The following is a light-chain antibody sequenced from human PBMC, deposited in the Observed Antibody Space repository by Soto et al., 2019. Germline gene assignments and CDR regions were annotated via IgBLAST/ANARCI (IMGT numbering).Light chain of an antibody. CDR2: TAS. V-gene: IGKV3-15*01. CDR3: QQVHSFPLT. Sequence: EIVMTQSPATLSVSPGERVALSCRASENINRNLVWYQKRPGQAPRLVIYTASTRATGIPARFSGSGSGTDFTLTISSLQSEDFATYYCQQVHSFPLTFGGGTKVDIK. CDR1: ENINRN. J-gene: IGKJ4*01.